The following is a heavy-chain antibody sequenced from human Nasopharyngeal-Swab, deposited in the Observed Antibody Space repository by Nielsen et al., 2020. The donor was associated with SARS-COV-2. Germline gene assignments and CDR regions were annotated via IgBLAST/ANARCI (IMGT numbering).Heavy chain of an antibody. D-gene: IGHD6-19*01. CDR1: GYSISSGYY. V-gene: IGHV4-38-2*02. J-gene: IGHJ4*02. Sequence: ESLKISCTVSGYSISSGYYWGWIRQPPGKGLEWIGSIYHSGSTYYNPSLKSRVTISVDTSKNQFSLKLGSVTAADTAVYYCARGGYSSGWVVYWGQGTLVTVSS. CDR2: IYHSGST. CDR3: ARGGYSSGWVVY.